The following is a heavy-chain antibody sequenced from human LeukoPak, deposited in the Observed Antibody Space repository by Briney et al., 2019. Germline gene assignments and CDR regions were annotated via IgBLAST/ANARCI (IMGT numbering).Heavy chain of an antibody. V-gene: IGHV4-34*01. CDR2: INHSGST. Sequence: SETLSLTCAVYGGSFSGYHWSWIRQPPGKGLEWIGEINHSGSTDYNPSLKSRVTISVDTSKNQFSLKLSSVTAADTAVYYCARVPWFDPWGQGTLVTVSS. CDR1: GGSFSGYH. J-gene: IGHJ5*02. CDR3: ARVPWFDP.